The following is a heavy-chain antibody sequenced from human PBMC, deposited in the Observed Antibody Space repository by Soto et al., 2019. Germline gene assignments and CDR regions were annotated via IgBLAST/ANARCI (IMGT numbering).Heavy chain of an antibody. V-gene: IGHV3-15*01. J-gene: IGHJ3*02. CDR1: GFTFSNAW. CDR2: IKSKTDGGTT. D-gene: IGHD1-7*01. CDR3: TTDSWNYVGDDAFDI. Sequence: GGSLRLSCAASGFTFSNAWMSWVRQAPGKGLEWVGRIKSKTDGGTTDYAAPVKGRFTISRDDSKNTLYLQMNSLKTEDTAVYYCTTDSWNYVGDDAFDIWGQGTMVTVSS.